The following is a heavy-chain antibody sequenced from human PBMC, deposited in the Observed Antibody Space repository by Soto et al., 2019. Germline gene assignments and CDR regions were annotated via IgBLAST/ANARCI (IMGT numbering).Heavy chain of an antibody. J-gene: IGHJ4*02. CDR1: GGSLSPYF. V-gene: IGHV4-59*01. Sequence: SETLSLTCTVSGGSLSPYFWNWVRQPPGEGLEWVGYISYSGTISYNPSLRSRVSLSVETSRNQFSLKLSSVTAADTAVYYCASVEMATIGVDYWGQGTLVTVSS. D-gene: IGHD5-12*01. CDR3: ASVEMATIGVDY. CDR2: ISYSGTI.